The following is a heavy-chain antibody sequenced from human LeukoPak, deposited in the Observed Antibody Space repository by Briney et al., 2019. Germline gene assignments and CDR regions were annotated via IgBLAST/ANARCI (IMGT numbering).Heavy chain of an antibody. CDR1: GGTFSSYA. CDR3: ARDPKDDSSGYYYFDY. Sequence: ASVKVSCKASGGTFSSYAISWVRQAPGHGLEWMGVINPSGGRTSYAPKFQGRVTMSRDMSTSTVYMELSSLRSEDTAVYYCARDPKDDSSGYYYFDYWGQGTLVTVSS. J-gene: IGHJ4*02. CDR2: INPSGGRT. D-gene: IGHD3-22*01. V-gene: IGHV1-46*01.